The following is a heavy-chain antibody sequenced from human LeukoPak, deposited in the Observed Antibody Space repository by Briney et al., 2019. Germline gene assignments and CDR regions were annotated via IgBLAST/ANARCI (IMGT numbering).Heavy chain of an antibody. Sequence: SETLSLTCAVYGGSFSGYYWSWIRQPPGKGLEWIGEINHSGSTNYNPSLKSRVTISVDTSKNQFSLKLSSVTAADTAVYYCARQGKIGWFGELGPFDYWGQGTLVTVSS. CDR3: ARQGKIGWFGELGPFDY. CDR2: INHSGST. CDR1: GGSFSGYY. V-gene: IGHV4-34*01. J-gene: IGHJ4*02. D-gene: IGHD3-10*01.